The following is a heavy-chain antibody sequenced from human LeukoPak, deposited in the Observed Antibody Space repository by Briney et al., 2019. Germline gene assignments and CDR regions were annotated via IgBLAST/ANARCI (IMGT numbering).Heavy chain of an antibody. CDR2: ISSDGTST. CDR3: ASRVQSGWSFDY. V-gene: IGHV3-74*01. J-gene: IGHJ4*02. CDR1: GFTFSSYW. Sequence: PGGSLRLSCAASGFTFSSYWMHWVRQAPGKGLVWVSRISSDGTSTSYADSAKGRFTISRDNAENTLYLQMNSLRAEDTAVYYCASRVQSGWSFDYWGQGNLVTVSS. D-gene: IGHD6-19*01.